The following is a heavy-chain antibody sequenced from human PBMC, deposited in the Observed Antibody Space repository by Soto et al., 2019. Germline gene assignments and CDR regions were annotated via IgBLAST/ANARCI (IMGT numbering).Heavy chain of an antibody. CDR2: IYYSGST. D-gene: IGHD6-6*01. CDR3: ARLPRIAARPFDY. CDR1: GGSISSGDYY. V-gene: IGHV4-30-4*01. Sequence: QVQLQESGPGLVKPSQTLSLTCTVSGGSISSGDYYWSWIRQPPGKGLEWIGYIYYSGSTYYNPSLQSRVTLSVATSKNQFSLKLSSVTAADTAVYYCARLPRIAARPFDYWGQGTLVTVSS. J-gene: IGHJ4*02.